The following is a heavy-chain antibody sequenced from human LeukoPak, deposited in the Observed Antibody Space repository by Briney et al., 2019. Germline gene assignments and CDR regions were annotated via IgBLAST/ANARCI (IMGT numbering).Heavy chain of an antibody. Sequence: ASVKVSCKASGYTFTSYAMNWVRQAPGQGLEWMGWINTNTGNPTYAQGFTGRFVFSLDTSVSTAYLQISSLKAEDTAVYYCARVYYDYVWGSYRLYYFDYWGQGTLVTVSS. D-gene: IGHD3-16*02. CDR1: GYTFTSYA. V-gene: IGHV7-4-1*02. CDR3: ARVYYDYVWGSYRLYYFDY. J-gene: IGHJ4*01. CDR2: INTNTGNP.